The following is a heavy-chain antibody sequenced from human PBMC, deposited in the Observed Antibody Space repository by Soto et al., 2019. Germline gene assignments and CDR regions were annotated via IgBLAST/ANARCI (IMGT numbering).Heavy chain of an antibody. CDR1: GYSFTSYW. V-gene: IGHV5-51*01. CDR2: IYPGDSDT. Sequence: GSLKISCKGSGYSFTSYWIGWVRQMPGKGLEWMGIIYPGDSDTRYSPSFQGQVTISADKSISTAYLQWSSLKASDTAMYYCASSSSSWYGYYYYYGMDVWGQGTTVTVSS. J-gene: IGHJ6*02. D-gene: IGHD6-13*01. CDR3: ASSSSSWYGYYYYYGMDV.